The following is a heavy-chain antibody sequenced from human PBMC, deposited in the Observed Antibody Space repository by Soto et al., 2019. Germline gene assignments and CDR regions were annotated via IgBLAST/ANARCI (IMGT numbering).Heavy chain of an antibody. CDR3: ATREIPRMDV. V-gene: IGHV3-23*01. Sequence: VQLLESGGGLLQPGGSLRLSCAASGFTFSNYAMSWVRQAPGKGLEWVSAISGSGGSTYYADSVKGRFTISRDNSKNTLYLQMNSLIAEDTAVYYCATREIPRMDVWGQGTTVIVSS. J-gene: IGHJ6*02. CDR2: ISGSGGST. D-gene: IGHD2-21*01. CDR1: GFTFSNYA.